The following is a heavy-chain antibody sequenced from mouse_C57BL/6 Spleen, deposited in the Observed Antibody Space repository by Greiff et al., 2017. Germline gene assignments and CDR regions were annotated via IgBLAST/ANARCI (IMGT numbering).Heavy chain of an antibody. CDR3: EGGYDGDYYAMDY. V-gene: IGHV1-75*01. Sequence: QVQLQQSGPELVKPGASVKISCKASGYTFTDYYINWVKQRPGQGLEWIGWIFPGSGSTYYNEKFKGKATITVDKSSSTAYMLLSSLTSEDSAVYFCEGGYDGDYYAMDYWGQGTSVTVSS. J-gene: IGHJ4*01. D-gene: IGHD2-2*01. CDR1: GYTFTDYY. CDR2: IFPGSGST.